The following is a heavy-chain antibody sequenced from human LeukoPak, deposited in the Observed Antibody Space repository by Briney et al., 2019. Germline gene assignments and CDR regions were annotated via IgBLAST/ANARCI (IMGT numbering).Heavy chain of an antibody. J-gene: IGHJ4*02. CDR3: ARTGGYNQFDY. V-gene: IGHV4-61*01. CDR2: IYYSGST. Sequence: SETLSLTCTVSGGSVSSGSYYWSWIRQPPGKGLEWIGYIYYSGSTNYNPSLKSRVTISVDTSKNQFSLRLKSVTAADTAVYYCARTGGYNQFDYWGQGTLVSVSS. D-gene: IGHD5-24*01. CDR1: GGSVSSGSYY.